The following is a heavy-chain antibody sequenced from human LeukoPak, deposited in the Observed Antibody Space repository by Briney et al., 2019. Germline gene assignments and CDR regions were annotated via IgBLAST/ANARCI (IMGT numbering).Heavy chain of an antibody. CDR2: ISGSGGST. D-gene: IGHD6-13*01. V-gene: IGHV3-23*01. CDR3: TKARSSSWYYYDY. Sequence: PGGSLRLSCAASGFTFSSYAMSWVRQAPGKGLEWVSAISGSGGSTYYADSVKGRFTISRDNSKNTLYLQMNSLRAEDTAVYYCTKARSSSWYYYDYWGQGTLVTVSS. J-gene: IGHJ4*02. CDR1: GFTFSSYA.